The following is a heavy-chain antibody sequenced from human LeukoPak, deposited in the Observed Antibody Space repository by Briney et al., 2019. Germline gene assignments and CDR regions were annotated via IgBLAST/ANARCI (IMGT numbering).Heavy chain of an antibody. CDR3: ARTGYGAYYYGMDV. D-gene: IGHD2-15*01. CDR1: GYSFTSYW. Sequence: EESLKISCKGSGYSFTSYWISWVRQMPGKGLEWMGRIDPSDSYTNYSPSFQGHVTISADKSISTAYLQWSSLKASDTAMYYCARTGYGAYYYGMDVWGQGTTVTVSS. J-gene: IGHJ6*02. CDR2: IDPSDSYT. V-gene: IGHV5-10-1*01.